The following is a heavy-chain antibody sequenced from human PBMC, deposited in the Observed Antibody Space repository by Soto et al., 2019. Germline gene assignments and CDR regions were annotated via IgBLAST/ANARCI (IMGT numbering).Heavy chain of an antibody. CDR3: AKESVYYYDSSGYYYLDY. CDR2: ISYDGSNK. Sequence: ESGGGVVQPGRSLRLSCAASGFTFSSYGMHWVRQAPGKGLEWVAVISYDGSNKYYADSVKGRFTISRDNSKNTLYLQMNSLRAEDTAVYYCAKESVYYYDSSGYYYLDYWGQGTLVTVSS. V-gene: IGHV3-30*18. CDR1: GFTFSSYG. D-gene: IGHD3-22*01. J-gene: IGHJ4*02.